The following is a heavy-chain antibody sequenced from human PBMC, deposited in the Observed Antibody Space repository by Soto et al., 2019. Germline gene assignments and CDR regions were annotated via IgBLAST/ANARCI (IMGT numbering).Heavy chain of an antibody. V-gene: IGHV3-23*01. J-gene: IGHJ4*02. CDR3: ALSGSGGSDY. D-gene: IGHD3-10*01. Sequence: EVQLLEPGGDLVQPGGSLRLSLAASGLAFSSHAMSWVRRAPRKGLEWVSTITGSGDKAYYADSVKGRFTNSRDNSKNTLYLQMNSLRADDTAVYYCALSGSGGSDYWGQGTLVTVSS. CDR1: GLAFSSHA. CDR2: ITGSGDKA.